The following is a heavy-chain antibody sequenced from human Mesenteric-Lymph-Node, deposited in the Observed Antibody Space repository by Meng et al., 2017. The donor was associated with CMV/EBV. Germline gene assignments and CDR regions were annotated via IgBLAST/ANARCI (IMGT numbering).Heavy chain of an antibody. V-gene: IGHV3-15*05. CDR3: TTDPPPYSSSWYVAY. Sequence: FIFSYADMSWGRQAPGKGLEWVATMKSKSVGGKTDYAAPVKGRFTISRDDAKNTLYLEMSSLKTEDTALYYCTTDPPPYSSSWYVAYWGQGTLVTVSS. D-gene: IGHD6-13*01. J-gene: IGHJ4*02. CDR1: FIFSYAD. CDR2: MKSKSVGGKT.